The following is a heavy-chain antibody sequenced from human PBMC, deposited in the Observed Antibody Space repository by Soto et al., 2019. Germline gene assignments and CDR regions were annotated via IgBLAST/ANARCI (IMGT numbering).Heavy chain of an antibody. Sequence: GESLKISCKGSGYSFTSYWIGWVRQMPGKGLEWMGIIYPGDSDTRYSPSFQGQVTISADKSISTAYLQWSSLKASDTAMYYCARHKPYCSVGSCYSNWFDPWGQGTLVTVSS. CDR3: ARHKPYCSVGSCYSNWFDP. CDR2: IYPGDSDT. CDR1: GYSFTSYW. D-gene: IGHD2-15*01. J-gene: IGHJ5*02. V-gene: IGHV5-51*01.